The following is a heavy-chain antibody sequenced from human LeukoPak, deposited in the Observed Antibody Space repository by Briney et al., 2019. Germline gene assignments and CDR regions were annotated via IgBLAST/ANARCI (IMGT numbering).Heavy chain of an antibody. CDR2: IYPGEPRI. CDR3: ACRDLTSTWSFP. CDR1: GYSFTSYW. Sequence: ESLKISCQGFGYSFTSYWIGWVRQMPGKGIEWMGVIYPGEPRIRYNPSFQGQVTISVDRSISTAYLQWVSLKASDSAMYYCACRDLTSTWSFPWGQGTLVTVSS. J-gene: IGHJ5*02. D-gene: IGHD6-13*01. V-gene: IGHV5-51*01.